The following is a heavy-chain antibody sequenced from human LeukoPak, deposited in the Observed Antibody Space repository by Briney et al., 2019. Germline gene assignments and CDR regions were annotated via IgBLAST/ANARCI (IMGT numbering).Heavy chain of an antibody. V-gene: IGHV1-69*04. CDR2: IIPILGIA. CDR1: GGTFSSYA. D-gene: IGHD3-3*01. CDR3: ASGRRVTIFGVVIMDV. J-gene: IGHJ6*02. Sequence: ASVKVSCKASGGTFSSYAISWVRQAPGQGLEWMGRIIPILGIANHAQKFQGRVTITADKSTSTAYMELSSLRSEDTAVYYCASGRRVTIFGVVIMDVWGQGTTVTVSS.